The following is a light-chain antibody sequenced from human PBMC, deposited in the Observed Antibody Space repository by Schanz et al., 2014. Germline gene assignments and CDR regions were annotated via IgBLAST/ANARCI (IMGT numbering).Light chain of an antibody. J-gene: IGKJ1*01. CDR2: LGS. CDR3: MQGTHWPPWT. Sequence: DIVMTQSPLSLPVPPGEPASISCRSSQSLLQSNGYNYVDWYLQKPGQSPQLLIYLGSNRASGVPDRFSGSGSGTDFTLKISRVEAEDVGVYYCMQGTHWPPWTFGQGTKVEIK. V-gene: IGKV2-28*01. CDR1: QSLLQSNGYNY.